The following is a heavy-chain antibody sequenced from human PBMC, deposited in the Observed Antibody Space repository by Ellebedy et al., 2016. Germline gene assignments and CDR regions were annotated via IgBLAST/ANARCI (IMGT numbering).Heavy chain of an antibody. J-gene: IGHJ4*02. CDR1: GFTFSSYA. CDR2: ISYDGSNK. Sequence: GESLKISCAASGFTFSSYAMHWVRQAPGKGLEWVAVISYDGSNKYYADSVKGRFTISRDNSKNTLYLQMNSLRAEDTAVYYCARGRRYSSGWCMDYWGQGTLVTVSS. D-gene: IGHD6-19*01. CDR3: ARGRRYSSGWCMDY. V-gene: IGHV3-30-3*01.